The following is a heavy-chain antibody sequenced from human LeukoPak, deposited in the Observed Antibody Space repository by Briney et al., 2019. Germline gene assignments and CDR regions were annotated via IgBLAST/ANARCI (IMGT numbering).Heavy chain of an antibody. CDR1: GFTLRRYA. CDR3: AKDLYISAYASIDY. CDR2: ISCRGGCI. J-gene: IGHJ4*02. V-gene: IGHV3-23*01. D-gene: IGHD2-2*01. Sequence: SGGSLRLSCAASGFTLRRYAMRGVREARGGGVEGGSAISCRGGCIYYADSVNGWFTISRDNPKHTLYLQMTSLRAEHTAVYYCAKDLYISAYASIDYWGQGTLVTVSS.